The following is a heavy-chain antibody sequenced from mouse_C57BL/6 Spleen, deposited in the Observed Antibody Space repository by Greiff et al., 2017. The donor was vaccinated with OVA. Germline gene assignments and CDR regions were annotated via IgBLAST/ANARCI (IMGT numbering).Heavy chain of an antibody. D-gene: IGHD3-2*02. CDR3: ASSSSGYVWFAY. V-gene: IGHV1-82*01. Sequence: VKLMESGPELVKPGASVKISCKASGYAFSSSWMNWVKQRPGKGLEWIGRIYPGDGDTNYNGKFKGKATLTADKYSSTAYMQLSSLTSEDSAVYSCASSSSGYVWFAYWGQGTLVTVSA. CDR1: GYAFSSSW. CDR2: IYPGDGDT. J-gene: IGHJ3*01.